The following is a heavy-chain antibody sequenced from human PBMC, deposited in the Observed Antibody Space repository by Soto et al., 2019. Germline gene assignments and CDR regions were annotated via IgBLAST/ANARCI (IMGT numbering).Heavy chain of an antibody. CDR3: ARDYIYAFDI. CDR1: GFSFSSFS. V-gene: IGHV3-48*02. J-gene: IGHJ3*02. CDR2: ISRDCGDT. Sequence: QLVESGGDLVQPGGSLRLSCIGSGFSFSSFSMNWVRQAPGKGLEWVSYISRDCGDTHYIDSVKGRFTISRDNAKNSLYLPMDSLRDEDTAVYYCARDYIYAFDICGQGTMVSVSS.